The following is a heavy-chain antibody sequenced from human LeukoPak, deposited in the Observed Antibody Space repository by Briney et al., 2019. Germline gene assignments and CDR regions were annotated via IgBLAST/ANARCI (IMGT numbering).Heavy chain of an antibody. V-gene: IGHV3-23*01. D-gene: IGHD1-1*01. CDR2: ISGSGGST. CDR3: AKSPLNWNPGHY. J-gene: IGHJ4*02. CDR1: GFTFSSYA. Sequence: GGSLRLSCAASGFTFSSYAMSWVRQAPGKGLEWVSAISGSGGSTYYADSVKGRFTNSRDNSKNTPYLKMNSLRAEDTAAYYCAKSPLNWNPGHYWGQGTLVTVSS.